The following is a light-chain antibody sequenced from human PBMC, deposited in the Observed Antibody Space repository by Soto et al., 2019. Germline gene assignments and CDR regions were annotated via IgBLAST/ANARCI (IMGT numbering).Light chain of an antibody. J-gene: IGKJ1*01. V-gene: IGKV3-20*01. CDR3: QQYGSSRT. CDR2: GAS. CDR1: QGISSN. Sequence: TQSPSSVSASVGGRFTITFRASQGISSNLAWYQQKPGQAPRLLIYGASTRATGIPDRFSGSGSGTDFTLTISRLEPEDFAVYYCQQYGSSRTFGQGTKVDIK.